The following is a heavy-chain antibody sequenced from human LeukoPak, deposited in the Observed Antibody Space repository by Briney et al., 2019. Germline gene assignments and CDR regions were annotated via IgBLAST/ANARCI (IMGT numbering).Heavy chain of an antibody. Sequence: GGSLRLPCAASGFTFSTYEMNWVRQAPGKGLEWVSYICGRGTTKYYADSVKGRFTISRDNAENSLYLQMNDLRAEDTAVYYCARDLYYYGSGNFVPGLPDYWGQGTLVTVSS. CDR3: ARDLYYYGSGNFVPGLPDY. CDR2: ICGRGTTK. V-gene: IGHV3-48*03. J-gene: IGHJ4*02. CDR1: GFTFSTYE. D-gene: IGHD3-10*01.